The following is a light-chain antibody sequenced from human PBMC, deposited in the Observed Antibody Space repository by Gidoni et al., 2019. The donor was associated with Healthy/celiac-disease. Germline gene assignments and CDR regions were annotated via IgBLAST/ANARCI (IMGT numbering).Light chain of an antibody. Sequence: QSTLTHPHLLSLSPGPAITSTCTGTSRDVGGYNYVSWYQQHPGKAPNLMIYDVSNRPSGVSNRFSGSKSGNTASLTISGLQAEDEADYYCSSYTSSSTLVVFGGGTKLTVL. V-gene: IGLV2-14*01. CDR3: SSYTSSSTLVV. CDR1: SRDVGGYNY. CDR2: DVS. J-gene: IGLJ2*01.